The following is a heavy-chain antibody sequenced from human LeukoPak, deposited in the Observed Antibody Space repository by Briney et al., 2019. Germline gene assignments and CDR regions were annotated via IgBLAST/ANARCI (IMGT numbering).Heavy chain of an antibody. CDR1: GFTFSSYG. CDR2: IRYDGSNK. CDR3: ASKGWEYSSSCFYY. V-gene: IGHV3-30*02. D-gene: IGHD6-6*01. Sequence: GGSLRLSCAASGFTFSSYGMHWVRQAPGKGLEWVAFIRYDGSNKYYADSVKGRFTISRDNSKNTLYLQMNSLRAEDTAVYYCASKGWEYSSSCFYYWGQGTLVTVSS. J-gene: IGHJ4*02.